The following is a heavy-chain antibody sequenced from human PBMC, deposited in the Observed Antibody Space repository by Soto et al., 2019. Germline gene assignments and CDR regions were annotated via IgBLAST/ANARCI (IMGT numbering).Heavy chain of an antibody. J-gene: IGHJ4*02. CDR3: ARDSYYVWGSYRFGNYFDY. CDR1: GFTFSSYA. D-gene: IGHD3-16*02. Sequence: QVQLVESGGGVVQPGRSLRLSCAASGFTFSSYAMHWVRQAPGKGLEWVAVISYDGSNKYYADSVKGRLTISRDNSKNTLYLQMNSLRAEDTAVYYCARDSYYVWGSYRFGNYFDYWGQGTLVTVSS. CDR2: ISYDGSNK. V-gene: IGHV3-30-3*01.